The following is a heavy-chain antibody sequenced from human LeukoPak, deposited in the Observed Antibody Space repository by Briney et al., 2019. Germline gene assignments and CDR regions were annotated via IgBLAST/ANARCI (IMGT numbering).Heavy chain of an antibody. Sequence: GGSLGLSCAASGFTFSSYGMHWVRQAPGKGLEWVAVISSDGGNTYYADSVKGRFTISRDNSKNTLYLQMNSLRAEDTAVYYCAKALTTVTKRYCHFWGEETLVSVSS. CDR3: AKALTTVTKRYCHF. CDR1: GFTFSSYG. D-gene: IGHD4-17*01. CDR2: ISSDGGNT. J-gene: IGHJ4*02. V-gene: IGHV3-30*18.